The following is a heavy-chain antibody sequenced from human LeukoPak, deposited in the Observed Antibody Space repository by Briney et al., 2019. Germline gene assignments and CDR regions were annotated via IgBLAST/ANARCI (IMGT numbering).Heavy chain of an antibody. D-gene: IGHD1/OR15-1a*01. V-gene: IGHV3-30*03. CDR2: ISYDGSNK. CDR3: SLWVNRYYYYGMDV. J-gene: IGHJ6*02. Sequence: GSLRLSCAASGFTFSSYGMHWARQAPGKGLEWVAVISYDGSNKYYADSVKGRFTISRDNSKNTLYLQMNSLRAEDTAVYYCSLWVNRYYYYGMDVWGQGTTVTVSS. CDR1: GFTFSSYG.